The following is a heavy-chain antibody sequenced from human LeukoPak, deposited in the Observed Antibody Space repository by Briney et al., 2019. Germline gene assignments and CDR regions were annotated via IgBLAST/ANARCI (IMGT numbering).Heavy chain of an antibody. CDR3: ARVKSYYDSSGLDY. CDR2: IYSGGST. Sequence: GGSLRLSCAACGFTVSSNYMSWVRQAPGKGLEWVSVIYSGGSTYYADTVKGRFTISRDNSKNTLYLQMNSLRAEDTAVYYCARVKSYYDSSGLDYWGQGTLVTVS. V-gene: IGHV3-53*01. CDR1: GFTVSSNY. D-gene: IGHD3-22*01. J-gene: IGHJ4*02.